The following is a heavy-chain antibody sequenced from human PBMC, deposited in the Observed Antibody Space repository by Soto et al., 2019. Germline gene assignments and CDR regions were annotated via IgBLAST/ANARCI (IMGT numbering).Heavy chain of an antibody. J-gene: IGHJ5*02. CDR3: VRHIGCCGGGSCYDPFWFAP. CDR1: GGSISSSSYY. D-gene: IGHD2-15*01. V-gene: IGHV4-39*01. Sequence: SETLSLTCTVSGGSISSSSYYWGWIRQPPGKGLEWMGGISYSGSTYYNPSLKSRVTISVDTSKNQFSLKLSSVIVAVLAVYYCVRHIGCCGGGSCYDPFWFAPWGQGTLVTVFS. CDR2: ISYSGST.